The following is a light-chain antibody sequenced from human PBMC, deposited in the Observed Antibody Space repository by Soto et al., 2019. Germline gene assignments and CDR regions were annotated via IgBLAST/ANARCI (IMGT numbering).Light chain of an antibody. V-gene: IGKV3-15*01. CDR1: QSVRTF. J-gene: IGKJ4*01. Sequence: EIVMTQSPATLSVSTGERATLSCRASQSVRTFLGWYQQKPGQAPRLLIYNVSTTAPGIPARFSGSGSGTEFTLTISSLQSEDFAVYYCQQYNNWPPTFGRGTKVDIK. CDR3: QQYNNWPPT. CDR2: NVS.